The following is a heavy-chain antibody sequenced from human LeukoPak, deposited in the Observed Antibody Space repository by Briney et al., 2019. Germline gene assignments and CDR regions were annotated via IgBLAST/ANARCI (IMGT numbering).Heavy chain of an antibody. J-gene: IGHJ4*02. Sequence: KPGESLKISCKGSGYSFTTYWIGWVRQMSGKGLEWMGIIYPGDSDTRYSPSFQGQVTISADKSIRTAYLQWSSLKASDTAMYYCARPIMYSSGWYFDYWGQGTLVTASS. CDR2: IYPGDSDT. CDR3: ARPIMYSSGWYFDY. D-gene: IGHD6-19*01. CDR1: GYSFTTYW. V-gene: IGHV5-51*01.